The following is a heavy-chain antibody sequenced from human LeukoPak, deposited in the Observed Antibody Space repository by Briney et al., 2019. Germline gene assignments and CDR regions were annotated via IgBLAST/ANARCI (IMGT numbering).Heavy chain of an antibody. CDR3: AVREGASYSGRSDY. J-gene: IGHJ4*02. CDR1: GFTFSNYA. Sequence: GGSLRLSCAASGFTFSNYAMNWVRQAPGKGLEWVSLISGSGGVTFYADSMRGRFTISRDNTKNTLYLQMNSLRAEDTAVYFCAVREGASYSGRSDYWGQGTLVTVSS. CDR2: ISGSGGVT. D-gene: IGHD1-26*01. V-gene: IGHV3-23*01.